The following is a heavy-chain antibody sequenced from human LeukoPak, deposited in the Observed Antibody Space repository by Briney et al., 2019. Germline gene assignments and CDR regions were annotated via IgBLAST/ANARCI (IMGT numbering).Heavy chain of an antibody. D-gene: IGHD1-26*01. CDR2: ISGSGGST. CDR1: GFTFSSYA. V-gene: IGHV3-23*01. Sequence: RGSLRLSCAASGFTFSSYAMSWVRQAPGKGLEWASAISGSGGSTYYADSVKGRFTISRDNSKNTLYLQMNSLRAEDTAVYYCAKVPESYSWFCYFDYWGQGTLVTVSS. J-gene: IGHJ4*02. CDR3: AKVPESYSWFCYFDY.